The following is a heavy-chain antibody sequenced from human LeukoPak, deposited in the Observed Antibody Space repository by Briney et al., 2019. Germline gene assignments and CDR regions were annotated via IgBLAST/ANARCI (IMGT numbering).Heavy chain of an antibody. CDR1: GFDFSDAW. J-gene: IGHJ4*02. Sequence: GWSLRLSCAASGFDFSDAWMTWVRQAPGKGPEYIARIKGINAGGTTDYAAPVKGRFTISRDDSKNTLYLDMNSLEVEDTAVYYCVTPPNWGQGTLVTVSS. V-gene: IGHV3-15*01. CDR3: VTPPN. CDR2: IKGINAGGTT.